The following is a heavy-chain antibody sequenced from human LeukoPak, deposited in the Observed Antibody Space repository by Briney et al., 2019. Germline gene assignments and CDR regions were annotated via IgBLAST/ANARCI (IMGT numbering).Heavy chain of an antibody. D-gene: IGHD6-6*01. V-gene: IGHV3-23*01. CDR2: ISGSGGST. CDR1: GFTFSNYG. Sequence: GGSLRLSCAASGFTFSNYGMTWVRQAPGKGLEWVSAISGSGGSTYYADSVKGRFTISRDNSKNTLYLQMNSLRAEDTAVYYCAKGPARPYAFDIWGQGTMVTVSS. CDR3: AKGPARPYAFDI. J-gene: IGHJ3*02.